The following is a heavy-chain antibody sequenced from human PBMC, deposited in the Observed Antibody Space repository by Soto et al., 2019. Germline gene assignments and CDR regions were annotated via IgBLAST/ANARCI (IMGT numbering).Heavy chain of an antibody. CDR2: IHYSGTT. V-gene: IGHV4-59*01. CDR1: GGSMSNYF. D-gene: IGHD6-13*01. Sequence: SETLSLTCTVSGGSMSNYFWTWIRQPPGKGLEWIGYIHYSGTTSFFPSYNPSLRSRVTISEDTSKNQFSLKLLSVTTADTAVYFCAAGEASSRNLAPYYLDFWGQGTLVTVSS. J-gene: IGHJ4*02. CDR3: AAGEASSRNLAPYYLDF.